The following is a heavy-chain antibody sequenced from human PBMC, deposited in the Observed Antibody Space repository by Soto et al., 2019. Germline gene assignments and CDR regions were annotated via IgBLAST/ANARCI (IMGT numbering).Heavy chain of an antibody. CDR3: ATLNSFGAGY. V-gene: IGHV3-74*01. CDR2: IDNDGSIT. CDR1: GFTFSNYW. D-gene: IGHD3-3*01. J-gene: IGHJ4*02. Sequence: PGGSLRLSCAASGFTFSNYWMHWVRQAPGKGLVWVSRIDNDGSITNYADSVKGRFTISRDNAKNTVSLQMSSLRAEDTAVYYCATLNSFGAGYWGQGTPVTVSS.